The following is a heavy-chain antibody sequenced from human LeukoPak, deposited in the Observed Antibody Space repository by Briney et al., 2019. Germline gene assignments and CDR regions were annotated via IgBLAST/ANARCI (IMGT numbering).Heavy chain of an antibody. J-gene: IGHJ3*02. Sequence: PSETLSLTCTVSGGSISSYYWSWIRQPPGKGLEWIGYIYYGGSTNYNPSLKSRVTISVDTSKNQFSLKLSSVTAADTAVYYCARARGVIPVAFDIWGQGTMVTVSS. CDR2: IYYGGST. CDR1: GGSISSYY. V-gene: IGHV4-59*01. CDR3: ARARGVIPVAFDI. D-gene: IGHD3-10*01.